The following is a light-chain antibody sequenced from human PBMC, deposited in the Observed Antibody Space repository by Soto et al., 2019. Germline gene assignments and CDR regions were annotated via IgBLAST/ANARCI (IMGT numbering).Light chain of an antibody. V-gene: IGLV2-8*01. J-gene: IGLJ1*01. Sequence: QSVLTQPPSASGSPGQSVTISCTGTSSDVGGYNYVSWYQQHPDKAPKLMIYEVTKRPSGVPDRFSGSKSGNTASLTVSGLQAEDEADYYCSSYVGSKNSDVFGTGTKLTVL. CDR1: SSDVGGYNY. CDR3: SSYVGSKNSDV. CDR2: EVT.